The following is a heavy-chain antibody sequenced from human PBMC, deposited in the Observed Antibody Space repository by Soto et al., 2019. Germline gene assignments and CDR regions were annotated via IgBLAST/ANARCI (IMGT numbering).Heavy chain of an antibody. J-gene: IGHJ3*02. V-gene: IGHV3-21*04. CDR3: ARDSIVLRFLEWPRWVTDRDAFDI. CDR2: ISGSGSFT. CDR1: GFTFRTYA. Sequence: GGSLRLSCAASGFTFRTYAMNWVRQAPGKGLEWISAISGSGSFTHYADSVRGRFTISRDNSQNQLYLQMNNLRGDDTAVYYCARDSIVLRFLEWPRWVTDRDAFDIWGQGTMVTVSS. D-gene: IGHD3-3*01.